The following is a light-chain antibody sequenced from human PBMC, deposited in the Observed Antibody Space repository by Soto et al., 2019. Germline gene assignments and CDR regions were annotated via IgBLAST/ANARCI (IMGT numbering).Light chain of an antibody. CDR1: QSVSSRY. Sequence: EMVLTQSPGTLSLSPGERATLSRRASQSVSSRYLGWYQQKSGQAPRLLIYGASSRATGIPDRFSGSGSGTDFTLTTSRLEPEDFAVYYCQQYGSSSWTFGQGTKVEIK. J-gene: IGKJ1*01. CDR3: QQYGSSSWT. CDR2: GAS. V-gene: IGKV3-20*01.